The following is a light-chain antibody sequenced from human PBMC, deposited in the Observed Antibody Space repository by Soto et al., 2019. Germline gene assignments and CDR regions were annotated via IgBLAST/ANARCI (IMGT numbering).Light chain of an antibody. J-gene: IGKJ5*01. CDR3: QQSYSTPPT. CDR1: QSISSY. Sequence: DIQMTQSPSSLSASVGDRVTITSRASQSISSYLNWYQQKPGKAPKILIYAASSLQSGVPSRFSGSGSGTDFTLTISSLQPEDFATYYCQQSYSTPPTFGQGTRLEIK. CDR2: AAS. V-gene: IGKV1-39*01.